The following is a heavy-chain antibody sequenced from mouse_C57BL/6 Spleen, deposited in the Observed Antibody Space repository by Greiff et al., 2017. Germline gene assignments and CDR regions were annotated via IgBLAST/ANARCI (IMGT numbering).Heavy chain of an antibody. V-gene: IGHV1-20*01. CDR3: ARGGYDYFDY. CDR1: GYSFTGYF. CDR2: INPYNGDT. D-gene: IGHD2-3*01. Sequence: EVKLVESGPELVKPGDSVKISCKASGYSFTGYFMNWVMQSHGKSLEWIGRINPYNGDTFYNQKFKGKATLTVDKSSSTAHMELRSLTSEDSAVYYCARGGYDYFDYWGQGTTLTVSS. J-gene: IGHJ2*01.